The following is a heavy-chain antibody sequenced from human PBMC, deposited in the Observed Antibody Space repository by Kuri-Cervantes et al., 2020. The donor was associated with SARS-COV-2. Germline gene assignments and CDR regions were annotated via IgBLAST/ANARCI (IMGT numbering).Heavy chain of an antibody. J-gene: IGHJ3*02. CDR2: IIPIFGTA. D-gene: IGHD1-7*01. Sequence: SVKVSCKASGGTFSSYAISWVRQAPGLGLEWMGGIIPIFGTANYAQKFQGRVTITTDESTSTAYMELSSLRSEDTAVYYCARDNWNYPSHDAFDIWGQGTMVTVSS. V-gene: IGHV1-69*05. CDR1: GGTFSSYA. CDR3: ARDNWNYPSHDAFDI.